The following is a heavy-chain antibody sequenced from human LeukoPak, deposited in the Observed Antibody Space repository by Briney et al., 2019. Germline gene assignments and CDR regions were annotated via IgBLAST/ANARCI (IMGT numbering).Heavy chain of an antibody. CDR2: IYYGGST. CDR1: GGSISTYY. CDR3: ARDSGSYPFAY. Sequence: NPSETLSLTCTVSGGSISTYYWSWIRQPPGKGLEWIGYIYYGGSTNYNPSLKSRVTISVDTSKNQFSLKLSSVAAADTAVYYCARDSGSYPFAYWGQGTLVTVSS. J-gene: IGHJ4*02. V-gene: IGHV4-59*01. D-gene: IGHD3-16*02.